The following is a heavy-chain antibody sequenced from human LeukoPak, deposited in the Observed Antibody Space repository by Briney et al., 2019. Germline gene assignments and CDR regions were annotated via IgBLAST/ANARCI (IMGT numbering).Heavy chain of an antibody. D-gene: IGHD1-1*01. V-gene: IGHV4-34*01. CDR3: ARERGWPSRFDP. J-gene: IGHJ5*02. Sequence: SETLSLTCAVYGGSFSGYYWSWIRQPPGKGLEWIGEINHSGSTNYNPSLKSRVTISVDTSKNQFSLKLSSVTAADTAVYHCARERGWPSRFDPWGQGTLVTVPS. CDR1: GGSFSGYY. CDR2: INHSGST.